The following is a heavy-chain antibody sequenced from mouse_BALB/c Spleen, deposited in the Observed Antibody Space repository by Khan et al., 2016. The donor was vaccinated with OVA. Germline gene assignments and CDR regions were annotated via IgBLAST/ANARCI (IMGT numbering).Heavy chain of an antibody. J-gene: IGHJ1*01. CDR2: ITNSGST. Sequence: VQLKQSGPGLVKPSQSLSLTCTVPGYSITSDYAWNWIRQFPGNKLEWMGHITNSGSTRYNPSLKSRISITRDTSKNQFCLQLNSVTTEDTATYFCARRSVWGAGTTVTVSS. V-gene: IGHV3-2*02. CDR3: ARRSV. CDR1: GYSITSDYA.